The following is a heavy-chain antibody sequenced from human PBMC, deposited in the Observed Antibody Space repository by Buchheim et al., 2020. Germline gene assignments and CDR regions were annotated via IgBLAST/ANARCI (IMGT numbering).Heavy chain of an antibody. Sequence: EVQLVESGGGLVKPGGSLRLSCAASVFTFSSYSMNWVRQAPGKGLEWVSSISSSSSSIYYADSVKGRFTISRDNAKNSLYLQMNSLRAEDTAVYYCARGPYYDSSGLNYWGQGTL. CDR1: VFTFSSYS. CDR3: ARGPYYDSSGLNY. V-gene: IGHV3-21*01. D-gene: IGHD3-22*01. CDR2: ISSSSSSI. J-gene: IGHJ4*02.